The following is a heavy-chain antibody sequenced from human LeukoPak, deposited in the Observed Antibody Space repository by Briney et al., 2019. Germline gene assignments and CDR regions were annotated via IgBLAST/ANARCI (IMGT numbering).Heavy chain of an antibody. V-gene: IGHV4-34*01. J-gene: IGHJ5*02. Sequence: SETLSLTCAVYGGSFSGYYWSWIRQPPGKGLEWIGEINYSGSTNYNPSLKSRVTISVDTSKNQFSLKLSSVTAADTAVYYCARGVIGFDPWGQGTPVTVSS. CDR1: GGSFSGYY. CDR2: INYSGST. D-gene: IGHD3-10*01. CDR3: ARGVIGFDP.